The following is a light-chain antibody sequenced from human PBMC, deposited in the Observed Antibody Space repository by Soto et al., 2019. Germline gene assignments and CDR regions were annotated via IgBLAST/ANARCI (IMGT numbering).Light chain of an antibody. CDR1: QSVSGN. J-gene: IGKJ4*01. V-gene: IGKV3-15*01. Sequence: EVVMTQSPATLSVSPGERVTRSCTASQSVSGNLAWYQQKPGQAPRLLIHGASTRATDIPARFSGSGSGAEFTLTITSLQSEDFAVYYCQQYHNWPPGLTFGGGTKLDIK. CDR2: GAS. CDR3: QQYHNWPPGLT.